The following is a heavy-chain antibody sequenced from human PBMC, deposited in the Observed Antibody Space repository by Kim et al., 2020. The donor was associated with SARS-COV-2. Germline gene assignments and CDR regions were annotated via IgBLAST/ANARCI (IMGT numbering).Heavy chain of an antibody. Sequence: YYNPSLKSRVTISVDTSKNQFSLKLSSVTAADTAVYYCARETGQQLGFDYWGQGTLVTVSS. CDR3: ARETGQQLGFDY. V-gene: IGHV4-31*02. D-gene: IGHD6-13*01. J-gene: IGHJ4*02.